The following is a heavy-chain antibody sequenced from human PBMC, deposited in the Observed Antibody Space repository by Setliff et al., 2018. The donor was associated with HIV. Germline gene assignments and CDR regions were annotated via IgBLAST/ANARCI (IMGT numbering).Heavy chain of an antibody. CDR2: INPNSGGT. CDR3: ARGVQSPPHYSYYYMDV. J-gene: IGHJ6*03. D-gene: IGHD3-3*01. Sequence: ASVKVSCKASGYTFTGYYMHWVRQAPGQGLEWMGWINPNSGGTTYAQKFQGRVTMTRDTSISTAYMEVSRLRSDDTAVYYCARGVQSPPHYSYYYMDVWGEGTMVT. CDR1: GYTFTGYY. V-gene: IGHV1-2*02.